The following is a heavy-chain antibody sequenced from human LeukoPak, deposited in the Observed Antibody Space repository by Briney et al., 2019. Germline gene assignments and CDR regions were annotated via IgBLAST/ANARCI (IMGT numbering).Heavy chain of an antibody. Sequence: SETLSLTCDVSGGSVTSTNWWPWFRQPPGKGLEWIGEVHLDGRTNYNPSLKSRLVMSADLPENHISLKLTSVTAADTAVYYCAREGGFYRPLDYSGQGTLVTVSS. V-gene: IGHV4-4*02. CDR3: AREGGFYRPLDY. D-gene: IGHD6-25*01. J-gene: IGHJ4*02. CDR2: VHLDGRT. CDR1: GGSVTSTNW.